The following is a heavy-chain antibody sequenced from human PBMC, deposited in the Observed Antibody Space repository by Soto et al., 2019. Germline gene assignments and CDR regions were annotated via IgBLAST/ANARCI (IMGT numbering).Heavy chain of an antibody. CDR1: GGSIRSYY. V-gene: IGHV4-59*08. CDR3: ASGYGDYPTNGFDP. J-gene: IGHJ5*02. D-gene: IGHD4-17*01. Sequence: SETLSLTCTVSGGSIRSYYWSWIRQPPGKGLEWIGYIYYSGSTNYNPSLKSRVTISVDMSKHQFSLKLSSVTAADTALYYCASGYGDYPTNGFDPWGQGTLVTVSS. CDR2: IYYSGST.